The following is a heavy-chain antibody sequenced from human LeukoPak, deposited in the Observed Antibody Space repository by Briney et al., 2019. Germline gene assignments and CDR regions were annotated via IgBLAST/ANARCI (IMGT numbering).Heavy chain of an antibody. CDR1: GGSFSGYY. V-gene: IGHV4-34*01. J-gene: IGHJ5*02. CDR2: INHSGST. D-gene: IGHD6-13*01. Sequence: SETLSLTCAVYGGSFSGYYWSWIRQPPGKGLEWIGEINHSGSTNYNPSLKSRVTISVATSKNQFSLKLSSVTAADTAVYYCARWQDSSWYGRWFDPWGQGTLVTVSS. CDR3: ARWQDSSWYGRWFDP.